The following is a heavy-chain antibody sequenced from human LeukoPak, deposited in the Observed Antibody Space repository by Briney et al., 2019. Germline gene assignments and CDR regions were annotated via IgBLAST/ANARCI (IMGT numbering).Heavy chain of an antibody. CDR2: VDPEDGET. D-gene: IGHD1-26*01. CDR3: ATMRYSGSSYCFDY. V-gene: IGHV1-69-2*01. CDR1: GYTFTDYY. Sequence: ATVKISCKASGYTFTDYYMHWVQQAPGKGLEWMGRVDPEDGETIYAEKFQGRVTITADTSTDTAYMELSSLRSEDTAVYYCATMRYSGSSYCFDYWGQGTLVTVSS. J-gene: IGHJ4*02.